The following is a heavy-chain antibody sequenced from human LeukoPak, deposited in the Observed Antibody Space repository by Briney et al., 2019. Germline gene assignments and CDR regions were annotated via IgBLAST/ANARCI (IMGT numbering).Heavy chain of an antibody. Sequence: SETLSLTCTVSGGSFSSHYWSWIRQPPGKGLEWIGYISYIGSTNYNPSLKSRVTISVDTSKNQFSLKLSSVTAADTAVYYCAREGDSSSSGFDYWGQGTLVTVSS. CDR2: ISYIGST. CDR1: GGSFSSHY. D-gene: IGHD6-6*01. J-gene: IGHJ4*02. CDR3: AREGDSSSSGFDY. V-gene: IGHV4-59*11.